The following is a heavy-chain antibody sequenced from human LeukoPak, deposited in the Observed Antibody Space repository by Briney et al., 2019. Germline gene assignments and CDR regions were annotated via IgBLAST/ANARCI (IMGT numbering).Heavy chain of an antibody. D-gene: IGHD5-18*01. Sequence: SETLSLTCTVAGGTISSSSYYWGWIRQPPGKGLEWIGSIYYSGSTYYNPSLKNRVTMSVDTSKNQFSLKLSSVTAADTAVYYCARLISGGYSENWFDPWGQGTLVTVSS. CDR3: ARLISGGYSENWFDP. J-gene: IGHJ5*02. CDR2: IYYSGST. CDR1: GGTISSSSYY. V-gene: IGHV4-39*07.